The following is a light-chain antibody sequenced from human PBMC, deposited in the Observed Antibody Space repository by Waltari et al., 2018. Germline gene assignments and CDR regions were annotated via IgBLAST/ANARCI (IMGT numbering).Light chain of an antibody. Sequence: QLVLTQSPSASASLGASVKLTCTLSSGHSSYALAWHQQQPEKGPRYLMKLNSDGSHSKGDGIPDRFSGSSSGAERYLTISSLQSEDEADYYCQTWGTGIHRVFGGGTKLTVL. V-gene: IGLV4-69*01. CDR2: LNSDGSH. CDR1: SGHSSYA. CDR3: QTWGTGIHRV. J-gene: IGLJ3*02.